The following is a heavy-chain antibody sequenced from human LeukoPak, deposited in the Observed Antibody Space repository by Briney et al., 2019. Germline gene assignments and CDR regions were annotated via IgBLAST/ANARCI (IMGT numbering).Heavy chain of an antibody. CDR1: GGSISSYY. CDR2: IYYSGST. J-gene: IGHJ5*02. V-gene: IGHV4-59*01. D-gene: IGHD3-10*01. CDR3: ARFALGSGANWFDP. Sequence: PSETLSLTCTVSGGSISSYYWSWIRQPPGKGLEWIGYIYYSGSTNYNPSLKSRVTISVDTSKNQFSLKLSSVTAADTAVYYCARFALGSGANWFDPWGQGTLVTVSS.